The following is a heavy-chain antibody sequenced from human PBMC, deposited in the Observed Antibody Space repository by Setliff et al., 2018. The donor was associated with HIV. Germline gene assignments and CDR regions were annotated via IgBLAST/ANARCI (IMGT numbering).Heavy chain of an antibody. CDR3: ARAGGYSPDDAFDI. CDR1: GGSISSYY. CDR2: IYYGGST. V-gene: IGHV4-59*12. Sequence: SETLSLTCTVSGGSISSYYRSWIRQPPGKGLEWMGSIYYGGSTYYNPSLKIRVTISVDTSKNQFSLKLSSVTGADTAVYYCARAGGYSPDDAFDIWGQGTMVTVSS. D-gene: IGHD1-26*01. J-gene: IGHJ3*02.